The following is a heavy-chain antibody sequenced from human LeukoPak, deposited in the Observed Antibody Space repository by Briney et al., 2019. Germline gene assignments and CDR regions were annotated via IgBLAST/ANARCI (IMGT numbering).Heavy chain of an antibody. CDR2: INSDGRST. CDR3: AREWQTEGAGIDH. J-gene: IGHJ4*02. V-gene: IGHV3-74*01. Sequence: PGGSLRLSCAASGFTFSTYWMHWVRQAPGKGLVWVSRINSDGRSTFYADSVKGRFTISRDNAKNTLFLQMDSLRAEDTAVYYCAREWQTEGAGIDHWGPGNPVTVSS. CDR1: GFTFSTYW. D-gene: IGHD1-14*01.